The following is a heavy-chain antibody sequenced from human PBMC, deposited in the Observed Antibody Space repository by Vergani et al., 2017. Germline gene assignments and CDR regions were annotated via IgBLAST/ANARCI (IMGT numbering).Heavy chain of an antibody. CDR1: GFTFSSYS. CDR2: ISSSSSYI. CDR3: ATLQGSYYNDAFDI. V-gene: IGHV3-21*01. J-gene: IGHJ3*02. D-gene: IGHD3-10*01. Sequence: EVQLVESGGGLVKPGGSLRLSCAASGFTFSSYSMNWVRQAPGKGLEWVSSISSSSSYIYYADSVKGRFTISRDNAKNSLYLQMNSLRAEDTAIYYCATLQGSYYNDAFDIWGRGTVVAVSS.